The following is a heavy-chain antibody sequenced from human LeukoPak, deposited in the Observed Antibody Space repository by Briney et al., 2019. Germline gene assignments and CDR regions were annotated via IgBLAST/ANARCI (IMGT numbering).Heavy chain of an antibody. CDR2: ISSSTSTI. CDR3: ARGYGDIDY. Sequence: PGGSLRLSCAASGFTFSSYIMSWVRQAPGKGLEWVSYISSSTSTIYYADSVKGRFTISRDNAKNSLYLQMNSLRVEDTAVYYCARGYGDIDYWGQGTLVTVSS. J-gene: IGHJ4*02. D-gene: IGHD4-17*01. V-gene: IGHV3-48*01. CDR1: GFTFSSYI.